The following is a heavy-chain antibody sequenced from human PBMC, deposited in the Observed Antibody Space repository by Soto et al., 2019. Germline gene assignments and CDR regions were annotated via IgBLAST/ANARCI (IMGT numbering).Heavy chain of an antibody. D-gene: IGHD6-19*01. CDR1: GFTFSSYA. J-gene: IGHJ4*02. CDR3: ARSSGWGIDY. V-gene: IGHV3-30*03. CDR2: IAYDASNK. Sequence: QVQLVESGGTVVQPGRSLRLSCAASGFTFSSYALHWVRQAPGKGLEWVTLIAYDASNKYYGNSVKGRFTISRDNSKNTLYLQMDSLRAEDTAVYYCARSSGWGIDYWGQGTRVTVSS.